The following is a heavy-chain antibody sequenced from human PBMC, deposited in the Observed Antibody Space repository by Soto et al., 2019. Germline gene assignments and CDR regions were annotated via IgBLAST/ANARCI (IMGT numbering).Heavy chain of an antibody. CDR2: ISSSGSTI. V-gene: IGHV3-11*01. CDR3: ARDLNEMLRGVSGFAEGESFDY. CDR1: GFTFSDYY. Sequence: QVQLVESGGGLVKPGGSLRLSCAASGFTFSDYYMSWIRQAPGKGLEWVSYISSSGSTIYYADSVKGRFTISRDTTKNSLYLQMNSLRAEDTAVYYCARDLNEMLRGVSGFAEGESFDYWGQRTLVTVSS. D-gene: IGHD3-10*01. J-gene: IGHJ4*02.